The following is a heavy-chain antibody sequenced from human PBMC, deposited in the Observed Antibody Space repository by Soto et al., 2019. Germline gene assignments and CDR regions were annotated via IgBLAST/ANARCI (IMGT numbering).Heavy chain of an antibody. CDR2: ISGSGGST. J-gene: IGHJ4*02. CDR1: GFTFSSYA. Sequence: PGGSLRLSCAASGFTFSSYAMIWVRQAPGKGLEWVSAISGSGGSTYYADSVKGRFTISRDNSKNTLYLQMNSLRAEDTAVYYCAKDYDILTGYFDYWGQGTLVTVSS. V-gene: IGHV3-23*01. D-gene: IGHD3-9*01. CDR3: AKDYDILTGYFDY.